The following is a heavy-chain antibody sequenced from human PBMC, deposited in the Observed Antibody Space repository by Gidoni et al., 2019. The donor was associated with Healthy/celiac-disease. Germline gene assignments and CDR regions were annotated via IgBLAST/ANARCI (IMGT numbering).Heavy chain of an antibody. CDR1: GSACSSYA. CDR3: AKGTNGVPAARGSYSFDY. Sequence: EGQLLEGGGGWVQPGGSLRLSCAAAGSACSSYAMSWVRQAPGKGLEWVSAISGSGGSTYYADSVKGRFTISRDNSKNTLYLQMNSLRAEDTAVYYCAKGTNGVPAARGSYSFDYWGQGTLVTVSS. CDR2: ISGSGGST. V-gene: IGHV3-23*01. D-gene: IGHD2-2*01. J-gene: IGHJ4*02.